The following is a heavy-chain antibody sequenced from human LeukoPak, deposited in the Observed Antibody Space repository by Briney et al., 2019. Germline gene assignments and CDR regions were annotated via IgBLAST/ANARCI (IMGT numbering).Heavy chain of an antibody. V-gene: IGHV4-39*01. D-gene: IGHD3/OR15-3a*01. J-gene: IGHJ4*02. Sequence: SETLSLTCDVSGDSVSSGGHFWSWIRQPPGKGLEWIGSIYYSGNTYYNASLKSQVSISIDTSKNQFSLRLTSVTAADTAVYYCARQTGSGLFILPGGQGTLVTVSS. CDR1: GDSVSSGGHF. CDR2: IYYSGNT. CDR3: ARQTGSGLFILP.